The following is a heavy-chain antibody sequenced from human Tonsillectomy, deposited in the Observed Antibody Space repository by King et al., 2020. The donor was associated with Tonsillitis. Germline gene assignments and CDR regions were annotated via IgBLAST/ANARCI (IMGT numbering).Heavy chain of an antibody. J-gene: IGHJ4*02. CDR2: LNPNSGGT. V-gene: IGHV1-2*02. D-gene: IGHD3-3*01. CDR1: GYTFTGYY. Sequence: QLVQSGAEVKKPGASVKVSCKASGYTFTGYYMYWVRQAPGQGLEWMGWLNPNSGGTNYAQKFQGRVTMTRDTSISTVYMELGRLRSYDTAVYYCARDSDQLWSGSRTSPDYWGQGTLVTVSS. CDR3: ARDSDQLWSGSRTSPDY.